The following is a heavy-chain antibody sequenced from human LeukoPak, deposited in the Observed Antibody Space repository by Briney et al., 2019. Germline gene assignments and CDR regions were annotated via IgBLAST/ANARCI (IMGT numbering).Heavy chain of an antibody. CDR2: IYYSGST. Sequence: NPSETLSPTCTVSGGSISSGGYYWSWIRQHPGKGLEWIGYIYYSGSTYYNPSLKSRVTISVDASKNQFSLKLSSVTAADTAVYYCAGLDSSGYYEHWGQGTLVTVSS. V-gene: IGHV4-31*03. D-gene: IGHD3-22*01. J-gene: IGHJ4*02. CDR1: GGSISSGGYY. CDR3: AGLDSSGYYEH.